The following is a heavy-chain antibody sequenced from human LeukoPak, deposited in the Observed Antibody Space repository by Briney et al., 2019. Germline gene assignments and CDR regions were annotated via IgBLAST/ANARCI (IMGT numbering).Heavy chain of an antibody. CDR3: TRDPGDY. CDR1: GFTFSSYN. CDR2: ISSSSTI. V-gene: IGHV3-48*01. J-gene: IGHJ4*02. Sequence: PGGSLRLSCAASGFTFSSYNMNWVRQAPGKGLEWVSYISSSSTIYYADSAKGRFTTSRDNAKNSLYLQMDSLRAEDTAVYYCTRDPGDYWGQGALVTVSS. D-gene: IGHD3-10*01.